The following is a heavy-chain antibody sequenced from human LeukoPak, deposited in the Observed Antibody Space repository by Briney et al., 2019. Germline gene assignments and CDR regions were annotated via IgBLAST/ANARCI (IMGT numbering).Heavy chain of an antibody. CDR3: ASGIAAAGLFDY. Sequence: SVKVSCKASGGTFSSYAISWVRQAPGQGLEWMGGIIPIFGTANYAQKLQGRVTITADESTSTAYMELSSLRSEDTAVYYCASGIAAAGLFDYWGQGTLVTVSS. CDR2: IIPIFGTA. V-gene: IGHV1-69*13. D-gene: IGHD6-13*01. J-gene: IGHJ4*02. CDR1: GGTFSSYA.